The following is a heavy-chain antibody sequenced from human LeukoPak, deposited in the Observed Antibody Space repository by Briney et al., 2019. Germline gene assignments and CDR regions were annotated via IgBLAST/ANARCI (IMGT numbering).Heavy chain of an antibody. CDR2: ISIYNGNT. V-gene: IGHV1-18*01. D-gene: IGHD3-3*01. CDR3: ARITYDFWSGYYMPDDP. Sequence: ASVKVSCKASGYTFTNYGISWVRQAPGQGLEWMGWISIYNGNTDYAQKLRGRVTMTTDTSTSTAYMELRSLRSEDTAVYYCARITYDFWSGYYMPDDPWGQGTLLTVSS. J-gene: IGHJ5*02. CDR1: GYTFTNYG.